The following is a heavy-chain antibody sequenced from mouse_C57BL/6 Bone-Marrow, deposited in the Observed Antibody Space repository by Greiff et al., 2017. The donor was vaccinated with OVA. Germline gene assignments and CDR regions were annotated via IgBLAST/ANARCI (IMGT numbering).Heavy chain of an antibody. D-gene: IGHD3-2*02. V-gene: IGHV1-61*01. J-gene: IGHJ2*01. CDR2: IYPSDSET. CDR1: GYTFTSYW. Sequence: QVQLQQSGAELVRPGSSVKLSCKASGYTFTSYWMDWVKQRPGQGLEWIGNIYPSDSETHYNQKFKDKATLTVDKSSSTAYMQLSSLTSEDSAVYYCARGDSSGYGYWGQGTTLTVSS. CDR3: ARGDSSGYGY.